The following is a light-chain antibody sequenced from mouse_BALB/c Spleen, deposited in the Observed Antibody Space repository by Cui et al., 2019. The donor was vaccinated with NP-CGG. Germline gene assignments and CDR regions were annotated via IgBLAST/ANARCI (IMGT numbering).Light chain of an antibody. CDR1: TGAVTTSNY. J-gene: IGLJ1*01. V-gene: IGLV1*01. CDR3: ALWYSNHWV. Sequence: QAFLPQDSALTTSPGETVTLTCRSSTGAVTTSNYANWVQEKPDHLFTGLIGGTNNRVPGVPARFSGSLIGDKAALTITGAQTEDEAIYFCALWYSNHWVFGGGTKLTVL. CDR2: GTN.